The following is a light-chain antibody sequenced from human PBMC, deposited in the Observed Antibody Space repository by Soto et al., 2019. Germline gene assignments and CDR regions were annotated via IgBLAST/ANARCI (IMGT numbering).Light chain of an antibody. V-gene: IGLV2-8*01. CDR2: EVT. Sequence: QSALTQPPSASGSPGQSVAISCTGTSSDVGGNNYVSWYQQHPGKAPKLMVYEVTKRPSGVPVRFSGSKSGNTASLTVSGLQAEDEADYYCSSYAGSNNVIFGGGTKLTVL. J-gene: IGLJ2*01. CDR1: SSDVGGNNY. CDR3: SSYAGSNNVI.